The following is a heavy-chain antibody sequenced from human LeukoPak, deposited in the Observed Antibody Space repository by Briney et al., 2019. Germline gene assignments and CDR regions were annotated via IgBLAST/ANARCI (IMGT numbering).Heavy chain of an antibody. CDR2: IYPGDSDT. CDR3: ARLGMNCSSTSCYIGTDYNWFDR. CDR1: GSPFTSYW. V-gene: IGHV5-51*01. J-gene: IGHJ5*02. Sequence: GESLKISCKGSGSPFTSYWIGWVRQLPGKGLEWMGIIYPGDSDTRYSPSCQGQVTISADKSISTAYLKWSSLKASDTDMYYCARLGMNCSSTSCYIGTDYNWFDRWGQGTLVTVSS. D-gene: IGHD2-2*02.